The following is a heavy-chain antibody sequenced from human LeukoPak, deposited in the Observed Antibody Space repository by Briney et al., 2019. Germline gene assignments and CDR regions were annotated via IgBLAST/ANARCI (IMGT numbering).Heavy chain of an antibody. Sequence: PGGSLRLSCAASGFTFTNYWMSWVRQAPGKGLEWVANIKQDGSDKFYVGSVKGRFTISRDNAKNSLYLQMNSLRAEDTAVYYCARVGPTDAFDIWGQGTMVTVSS. CDR1: GFTFTNYW. V-gene: IGHV3-7*01. J-gene: IGHJ3*02. CDR3: ARVGPTDAFDI. CDR2: IKQDGSDK.